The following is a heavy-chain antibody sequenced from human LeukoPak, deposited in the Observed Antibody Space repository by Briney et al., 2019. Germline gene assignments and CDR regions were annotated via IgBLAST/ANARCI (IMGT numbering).Heavy chain of an antibody. J-gene: IGHJ5*02. V-gene: IGHV4-39*01. CDR1: GDSISSSSYY. CDR3: ASFPWSGTDTWFDP. CDR2: IYYSGST. Sequence: PSETLSLTCTVSGDSISSSSYYWGWIRQPPGKGLEWIGSIYYSGSTYYNPSLKSRVTISVDTSKHQLSLKLSSVTAADTAVYYCASFPWSGTDTWFDPWGQGTLVTVSS. D-gene: IGHD3-10*01.